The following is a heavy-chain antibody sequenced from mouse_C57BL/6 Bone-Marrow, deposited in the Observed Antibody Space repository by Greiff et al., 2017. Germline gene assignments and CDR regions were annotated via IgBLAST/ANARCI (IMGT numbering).Heavy chain of an antibody. V-gene: IGHV5-6*01. CDR3: ARPLYDYDFGY. CDR2: ISSGGSYT. D-gene: IGHD2-4*01. Sequence: EVQRVESGGDLVKPGGSLKLSCAASGFTFSSYGMSWVRQTPDKRLEWVATISSGGSYTYYPDSVKGRFNISRDNAKNTLYLQMSSLKSEDTALYYCARPLYDYDFGYCGEGTLVTVSA. J-gene: IGHJ3*01. CDR1: GFTFSSYG.